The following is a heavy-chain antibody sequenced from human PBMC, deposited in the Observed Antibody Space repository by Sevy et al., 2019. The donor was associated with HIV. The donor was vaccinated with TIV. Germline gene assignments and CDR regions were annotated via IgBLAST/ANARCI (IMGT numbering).Heavy chain of an antibody. CDR1: EFTFSSYN. J-gene: IGHJ6*02. D-gene: IGHD3-3*01. CDR3: AREEAYYDFWSSYKYYYAMYV. Sequence: GGSLRLSCAASEFTFSSYNMNWVRQAPGKGLEWISYITISSDTIYYADSVKGRFSISRDNAKNSLYLQMNSLRDEDTAVYYCAREEAYYDFWSSYKYYYAMYVWGQGTTVTVSS. V-gene: IGHV3-48*02. CDR2: ITISSDTI.